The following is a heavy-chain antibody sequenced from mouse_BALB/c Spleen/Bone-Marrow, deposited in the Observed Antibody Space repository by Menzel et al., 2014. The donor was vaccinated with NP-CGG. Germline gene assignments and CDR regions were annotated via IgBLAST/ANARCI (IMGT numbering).Heavy chain of an antibody. Sequence: DVKLLESGGGLVQPGGSLKLSCAASGFDFSRYWMSWVRQAPGKGLEWIGEINPDSRTINYSPSLKDKFIISRDNAKNTLYLRLNKVRSEDTALYYCARPDYYGYLNYWGQGTTLTVSS. D-gene: IGHD1-1*01. CDR1: GFDFSRYW. J-gene: IGHJ2*01. CDR3: ARPDYYGYLNY. CDR2: INPDSRTI. V-gene: IGHV4-1*02.